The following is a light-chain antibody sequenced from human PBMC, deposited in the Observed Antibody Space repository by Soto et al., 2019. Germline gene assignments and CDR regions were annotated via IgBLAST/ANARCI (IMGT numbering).Light chain of an antibody. CDR2: GAS. Sequence: EIVLTQSPGTLSLLPGERATLSCRSSQSVGSNYLAWYQQKPGRAPRLLIYGASSRATGIPDRFTGSGFGTDFTLTISRLEPEDSAVYYCHQYSTSPPWTFGQGTKVEIK. J-gene: IGKJ1*01. CDR1: QSVGSNY. V-gene: IGKV3-20*01. CDR3: HQYSTSPPWT.